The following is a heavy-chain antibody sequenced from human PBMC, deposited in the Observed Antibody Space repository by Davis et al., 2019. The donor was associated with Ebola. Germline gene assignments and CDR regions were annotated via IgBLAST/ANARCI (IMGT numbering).Heavy chain of an antibody. CDR2: IYPGDSDT. CDR3: ARILDIEGY. D-gene: IGHD5-12*01. CDR1: GYSFPNYW. V-gene: IGHV5-51*01. J-gene: IGHJ4*02. Sequence: GGSLRLSCKGSGYSFPNYWNGWVRQMPGKGLEWMGIIYPGDSDTRYSPSFQGQVTISADKSISTAYLQWSSLKASDTAMYYCARILDIEGYWGQGTLVTVSS.